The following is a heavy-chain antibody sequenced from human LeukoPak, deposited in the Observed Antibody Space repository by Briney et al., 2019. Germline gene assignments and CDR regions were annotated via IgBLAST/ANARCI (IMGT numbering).Heavy chain of an antibody. CDR3: AKVPRRNRGSDDAFDI. CDR2: ISGSGGST. D-gene: IGHD2-15*01. CDR1: GFTFSSYA. Sequence: GGSLRLSCAASGFTFSSYAMSWVRQAPGKGLEWASAISGSGGSTYYADSVKGRFTISRDNSKNTLYLQMNSLRAEDTAVYYCAKVPRRNRGSDDAFDIRGQGTTVTVSS. J-gene: IGHJ3*02. V-gene: IGHV3-23*01.